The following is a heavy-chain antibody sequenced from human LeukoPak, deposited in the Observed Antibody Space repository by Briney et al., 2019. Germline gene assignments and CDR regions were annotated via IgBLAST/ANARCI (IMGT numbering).Heavy chain of an antibody. V-gene: IGHV3-11*06. D-gene: IGHD3-10*01. Sequence: GVSLTLSCAASGFTFSDYYVRWIRQAPGKGLEWVSYISSRSSYIYYADSVKGRFTISRDNAKNSLYLQMNSLRAEDTAVYYCAREGTYYYGSGSYYGDDYGGQGTLVTVSS. J-gene: IGHJ4*02. CDR3: AREGTYYYGSGSYYGDDY. CDR1: GFTFSDYY. CDR2: ISSRSSYI.